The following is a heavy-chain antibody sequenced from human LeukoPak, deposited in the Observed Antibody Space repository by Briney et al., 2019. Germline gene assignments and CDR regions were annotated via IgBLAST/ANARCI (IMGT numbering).Heavy chain of an antibody. D-gene: IGHD3-10*01. CDR2: FYYSGRT. Sequence: SETLSLTCAVSGGSISSGVYSWSWIRQPPGKGLEWIGYFYYSGRTYYNPSLNSRVTISVDTSKNQFSLKLNSVTAADTAMYYCARLYGSGSYYADQGAFDIWGQGTMVTVSS. V-gene: IGHV4-30-4*07. CDR1: GGSISSGVYS. CDR3: ARLYGSGSYYADQGAFDI. J-gene: IGHJ3*02.